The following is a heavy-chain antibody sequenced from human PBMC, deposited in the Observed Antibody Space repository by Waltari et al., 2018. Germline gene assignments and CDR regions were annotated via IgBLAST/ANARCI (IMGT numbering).Heavy chain of an antibody. CDR3: ARAPGYKGYFDY. V-gene: IGHV4-34*01. Sequence: QVQLQGWGAGLLKPSETLSLTCAVSVGSFSGFYWSWIRQSPGKGLEWIGDVNHGGDTNYNPSLETRVTISEDTSKKQFSLKMRSVTAADTAVYYCARAPGYKGYFDYWGQGILVTVSS. CDR1: VGSFSGFY. D-gene: IGHD5-12*01. CDR2: VNHGGDT. J-gene: IGHJ4*02.